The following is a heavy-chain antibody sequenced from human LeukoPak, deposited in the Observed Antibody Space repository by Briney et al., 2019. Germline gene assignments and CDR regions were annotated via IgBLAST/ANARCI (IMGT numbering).Heavy chain of an antibody. CDR1: GSTFTTYA. V-gene: IGHV1-3*01. CDR3: ARAPYDILTGYSLNWFDP. D-gene: IGHD3-9*01. J-gene: IGHJ5*02. CDR2: INGDNGDT. Sequence: ASVKVSCKASGSTFTTYAMHWVRQAPGQRLEWMGWINGDNGDTKYSQKFQGRVTITRDTSAYTAYMELRSLSSADTAVYFCARAPYDILTGYSLNWFDPWGQGTLVTVSS.